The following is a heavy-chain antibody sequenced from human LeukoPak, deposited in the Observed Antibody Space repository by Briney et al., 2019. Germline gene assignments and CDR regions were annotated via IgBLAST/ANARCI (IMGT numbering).Heavy chain of an antibody. CDR3: AGEGGQKGFDY. CDR1: GGSISSYY. J-gene: IGHJ4*02. D-gene: IGHD3-16*01. Sequence: SETLSLTCTVSGGSISSYYWNWIRQPPGKGLEWIGYIYYSGSANYNPSLKSRVTISVDTSKNQFSLKLSSVTAADTAVYYCAGEGGQKGFDYWGQGTLVTVSS. CDR2: IYYSGSA. V-gene: IGHV4-59*01.